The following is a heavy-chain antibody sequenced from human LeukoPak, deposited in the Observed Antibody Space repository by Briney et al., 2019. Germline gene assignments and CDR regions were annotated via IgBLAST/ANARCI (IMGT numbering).Heavy chain of an antibody. D-gene: IGHD1-26*01. CDR1: GFTFSSYG. Sequence: GGSLRLSCAASGFTFSSYGMHWVRQAPGKGLEWVAVISYDGSNKYYADSVKGRFTISRDNSKNTLYLQMNSLRAEDTAVYYCAKDSGAMGAASHYWGQGTLVTVSS. V-gene: IGHV3-30*18. CDR2: ISYDGSNK. J-gene: IGHJ4*02. CDR3: AKDSGAMGAASHY.